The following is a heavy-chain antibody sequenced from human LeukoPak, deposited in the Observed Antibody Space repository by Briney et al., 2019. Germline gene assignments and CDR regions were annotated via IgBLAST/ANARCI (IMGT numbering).Heavy chain of an antibody. CDR3: AREYSGSGMYRAFHY. D-gene: IGHD3-10*01. V-gene: IGHV4-4*07. CDR1: GGSISSYY. Sequence: SETLSLTCTVSGGSISSYYWSWIRQPAGKGLEWIGRFYISGSTNYNPSLKSRVTISVDKSKNQFSLKLSSVTAADTAVYFCAREYSGSGMYRAFHYWGQGTLVTVSS. J-gene: IGHJ4*02. CDR2: FYISGST.